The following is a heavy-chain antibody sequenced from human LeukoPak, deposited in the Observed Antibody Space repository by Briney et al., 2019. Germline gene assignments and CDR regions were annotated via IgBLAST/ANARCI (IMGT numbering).Heavy chain of an antibody. Sequence: PGGSLRLSCAASGLTFSSYEMNWVRQAPGKGLEWVSYISSSGSTIYYADSVKGRFTISRDNAKNSLYLQMNSLRAEDTAVYYCARGPPRGDSSGYYYPAYWGQGTLVTVSS. CDR2: ISSSGSTI. CDR3: ARGPPRGDSSGYYYPAY. J-gene: IGHJ4*02. V-gene: IGHV3-48*03. CDR1: GLTFSSYE. D-gene: IGHD3-22*01.